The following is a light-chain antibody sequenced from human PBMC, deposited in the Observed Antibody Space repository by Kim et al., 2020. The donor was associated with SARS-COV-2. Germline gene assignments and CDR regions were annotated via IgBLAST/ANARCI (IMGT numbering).Light chain of an antibody. CDR3: SSYTSSSTLWV. CDR1: SSDVGGYNY. V-gene: IGLV2-14*01. CDR2: DVS. J-gene: IGLJ3*02. Sequence: QSALTQPASVSGSPGQSITISCTGTSSDVGGYNYVSWYQQHPGKAPKLMIYDVSKRPSGVSNRFSGSKSGNTASLTISGLQAEDEAEYYCSSYTSSSTLWVFGGGTQLTVL.